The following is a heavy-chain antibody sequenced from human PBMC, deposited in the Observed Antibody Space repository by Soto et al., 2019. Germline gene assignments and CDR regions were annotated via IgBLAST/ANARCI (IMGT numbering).Heavy chain of an antibody. D-gene: IGHD6-13*01. CDR1: GFTFSSYA. Sequence: SGGSLRLSCAASGFTFSSYAMHWVRQAPGKGLEWVAVISYDGSNKYYADSVKGRFTISRDNSKNTLYLQMNSLRSEDTAVYYCARSGANIAAAVTYNWFDPWGQGTLVTVSS. CDR3: ARSGANIAAAVTYNWFDP. J-gene: IGHJ5*02. CDR2: ISYDGSNK. V-gene: IGHV3-30-3*01.